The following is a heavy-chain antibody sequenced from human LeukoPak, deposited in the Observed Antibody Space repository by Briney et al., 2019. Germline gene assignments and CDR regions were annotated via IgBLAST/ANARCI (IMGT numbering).Heavy chain of an antibody. Sequence: SVKVSCKASGYTFTSYDINWVRQAPGQGLEWMGGIIPIFGTANYAQKFQGRVTITTDESTSTAYMELSSLRSEDTAVYYCASLAARPDYWGQGTLVTVSS. CDR3: ASLAARPDY. CDR2: IIPIFGTA. J-gene: IGHJ4*02. V-gene: IGHV1-69*05. D-gene: IGHD6-6*01. CDR1: GYTFTSYD.